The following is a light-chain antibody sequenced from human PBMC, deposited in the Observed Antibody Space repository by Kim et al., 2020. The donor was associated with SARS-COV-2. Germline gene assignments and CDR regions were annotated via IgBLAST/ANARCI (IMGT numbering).Light chain of an antibody. CDR1: QSVGSN. Sequence: VSPGESATLSCRASQSVGSNLAWYQQKPGQTPRLLIYTDSTRATGIPARFSGSGSGTEFTLTISSLQSEDFAVYYCQQYKNWPWTFGQGTKVDIK. CDR3: QQYKNWPWT. CDR2: TDS. V-gene: IGKV3-15*01. J-gene: IGKJ1*01.